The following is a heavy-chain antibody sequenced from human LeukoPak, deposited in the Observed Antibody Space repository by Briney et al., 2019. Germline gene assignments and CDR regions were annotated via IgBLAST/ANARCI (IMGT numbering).Heavy chain of an antibody. J-gene: IGHJ5*02. Sequence: SETLSLTCAVYGGSFSGYYWSWIRQPPGKGLEWIGYIYYSGSTNYNPSLKSRVTISVDTSKNQLSLKLSSVTAADTAVYYCARDYYSRFDPWGQGTLVTVSS. V-gene: IGHV4-59*01. CDR2: IYYSGST. D-gene: IGHD1-26*01. CDR1: GGSFSGYY. CDR3: ARDYYSRFDP.